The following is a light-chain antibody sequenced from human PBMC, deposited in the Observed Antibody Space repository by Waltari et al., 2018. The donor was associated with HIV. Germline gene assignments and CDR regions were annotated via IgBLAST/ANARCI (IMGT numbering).Light chain of an antibody. V-gene: IGLV1-44*01. J-gene: IGLJ2*01. CDR1: RAKIGSNS. CDR3: ETWDSSLNAVV. CDR2: YND. Sequence: QSVLTQPRSASGTPGQGVTISCSGSRAKIGSNSVNWYQQFPGEAPKLLIYYNDQRPSGVPDRFSGSKSGTSASLAFSGLQSEDEADYYCETWDSSLNAVVFGGGTKLTVL.